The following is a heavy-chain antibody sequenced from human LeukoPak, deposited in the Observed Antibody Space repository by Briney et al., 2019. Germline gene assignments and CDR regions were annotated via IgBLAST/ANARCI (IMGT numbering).Heavy chain of an antibody. CDR3: ARDEDSSGYCDY. V-gene: IGHV3-21*01. CDR2: ISSSSSYI. D-gene: IGHD3-22*01. CDR1: GFTFSSYS. J-gene: IGHJ4*02. Sequence: GGSLRLSCAASGFTFSSYSMNWVRQAPGKGLEWVSSISSSSSYIYYADSVKDRFTISRDNAKNSLYLQMNSLRAEDTAVYYCARDEDSSGYCDYWGQGTLVTVSS.